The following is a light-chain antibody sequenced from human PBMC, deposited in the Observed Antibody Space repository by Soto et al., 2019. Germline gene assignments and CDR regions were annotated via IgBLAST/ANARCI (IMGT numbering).Light chain of an antibody. CDR3: LQYNDWPPKQYT. Sequence: EIVMTRSPATLSVSPGERVTLSCRASQSVSSDLAWYQHKPGQAPRLLIYGASTRATTTPARFSGSGSGTEFSLSISSLQSEDFAVYYCLQYNDWPPKQYTFGQGTKLEIK. CDR2: GAS. CDR1: QSVSSD. V-gene: IGKV3-15*01. J-gene: IGKJ2*01.